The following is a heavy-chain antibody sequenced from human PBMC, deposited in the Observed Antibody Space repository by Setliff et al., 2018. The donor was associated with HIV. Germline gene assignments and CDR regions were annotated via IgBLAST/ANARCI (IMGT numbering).Heavy chain of an antibody. CDR3: GRQVPVPGVAVTPIDY. J-gene: IGHJ4*02. Sequence: SETLSLTCRVSGGSISSYYWTWLRQFPGKGLEWIGFIFYTGSTTYNPSLNSRVTILVDTSKNQFSLKLSSVTAADTAVYYCGRQVPVPGVAVTPIDYWGQGTLVTVSS. CDR1: GGSISSYY. V-gene: IGHV4-59*08. CDR2: IFYTGST. D-gene: IGHD3-22*01.